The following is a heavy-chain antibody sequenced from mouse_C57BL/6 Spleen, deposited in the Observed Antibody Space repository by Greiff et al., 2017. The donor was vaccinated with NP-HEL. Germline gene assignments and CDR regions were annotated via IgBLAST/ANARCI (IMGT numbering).Heavy chain of an antibody. D-gene: IGHD1-1*01. CDR3: ARLYYGSSTNY. CDR2: IDPEDGET. CDR1: GFNIKDYY. V-gene: IGHV14-2*01. J-gene: IGHJ2*01. Sequence: VQLQQSGAELVKPGASVQLSCTASGFNIKDYYMHWVKQRTEQGLAWIGRIDPEDGETKYAPKFQGKATITADTSSNTAYLQISSLTSEDTAVYYCARLYYGSSTNYWGQGTTLTVSS.